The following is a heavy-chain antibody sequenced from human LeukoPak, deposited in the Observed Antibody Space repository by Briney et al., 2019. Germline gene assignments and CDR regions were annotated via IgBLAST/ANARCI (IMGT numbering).Heavy chain of an antibody. J-gene: IGHJ4*02. CDR2: ISYDGSNK. Sequence: GGSLRLSCAASGFTFSSYGMHWVRQAPGKGLEWVAVISYDGSNKYYADSVKGRFTISRDNSKNTLYLQMNSLRAEDTAVYYCAKLTQTTVTTGYFDYWGQGTLVTVSS. CDR1: GFTFSSYG. D-gene: IGHD4-17*01. V-gene: IGHV3-30*18. CDR3: AKLTQTTVTTGYFDY.